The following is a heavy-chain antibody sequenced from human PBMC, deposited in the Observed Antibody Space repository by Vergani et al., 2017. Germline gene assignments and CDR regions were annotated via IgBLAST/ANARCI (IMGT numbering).Heavy chain of an antibody. J-gene: IGHJ6*03. V-gene: IGHV4-61*02. Sequence: QVQLQESGPRLVRPSQTLSLTCTVSGGSINTGAYYWSWIRQPAGKGLEWIGRVYTSGMTNYNPSLKSRVTILVDRSKSQLSLKLTSVTAGDTAVYFCARELSYYYGAGSDDYNPYYYYMDVWVKGTAVTVSS. CDR3: ARELSYYYGAGSDDYNPYYYYMDV. CDR2: VYTSGMT. D-gene: IGHD3-10*01. CDR1: GGSINTGAYY.